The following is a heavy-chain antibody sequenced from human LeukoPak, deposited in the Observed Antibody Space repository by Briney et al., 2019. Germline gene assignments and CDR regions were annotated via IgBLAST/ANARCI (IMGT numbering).Heavy chain of an antibody. CDR3: AREAPPRSSSGFYFDY. CDR1: GGTFSSYA. CDR2: IIPIFGTA. V-gene: IGHV1-69*13. Sequence: ASVKVSCKASGGTFSSYAISWVRQAPGQGLEWMGGIIPIFGTANYAQKFQGRVTITADESTSTAYVELSSLRSEDTAVYYCAREAPPRSSSGFYFDYWGQGTLVTVSS. D-gene: IGHD6-6*01. J-gene: IGHJ4*02.